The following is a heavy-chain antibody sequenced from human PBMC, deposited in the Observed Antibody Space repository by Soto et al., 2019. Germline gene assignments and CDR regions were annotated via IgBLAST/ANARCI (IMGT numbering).Heavy chain of an antibody. V-gene: IGHV4-59*01. CDR1: GGSISSYY. CDR2: IYYSGIT. CDR3: ARFDYTPYYYYYGMDV. D-gene: IGHD4-4*01. Sequence: SETLSLTGTVSGGSISSYYWSWIRQPPGKGLEWIGYIYYSGITNYNPSLKSRVTISVDTSKNQFSLKLSSVTAADTAVYYCARFDYTPYYYYYGMDVWGQGTTVTVSS. J-gene: IGHJ6*02.